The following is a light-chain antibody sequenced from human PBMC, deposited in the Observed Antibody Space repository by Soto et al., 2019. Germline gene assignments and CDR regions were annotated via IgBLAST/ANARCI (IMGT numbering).Light chain of an antibody. CDR2: EAR. J-gene: IGLJ1*01. Sequence: QSVLTQPASVSGSPGQSITISCTGTSSDVGEYNYVSWYQHHPGKAPKLIIYEARNRPSGVSNRFSGAKSGNTASLTISGLQAEDEADYYCSSYRTGSAFYVFGSGTKVTVL. V-gene: IGLV2-14*01. CDR3: SSYRTGSAFYV. CDR1: SSDVGEYNY.